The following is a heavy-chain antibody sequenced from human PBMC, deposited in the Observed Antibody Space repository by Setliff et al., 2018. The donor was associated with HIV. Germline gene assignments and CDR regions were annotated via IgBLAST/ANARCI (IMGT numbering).Heavy chain of an antibody. V-gene: IGHV4-38-2*02. CDR3: ARDRGEYYYDSSGYYWTY. CDR2: IYHSGST. J-gene: IGHJ4*02. Sequence: SETLSLTCTVSGYSISSGYYWGWIRQPPGKGLEWIGSIYHSGSTYYNPSLKSRVTISVDTSKNQFSLKLSSVTASDTAVYYCARDRGEYYYDSSGYYWTYWGQGTLVTVSS. D-gene: IGHD3-22*01. CDR1: GYSISSGYY.